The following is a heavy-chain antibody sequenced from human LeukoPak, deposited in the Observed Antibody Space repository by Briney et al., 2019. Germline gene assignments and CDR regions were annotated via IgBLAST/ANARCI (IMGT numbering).Heavy chain of an antibody. CDR3: AKRVPAAAGTRFDY. D-gene: IGHD6-13*01. Sequence: GGSLRLSCAASGLTFSNYAMSWVRQAPGKGLEWVSAISGGGGSTYYADSVKGQFTISRDNSKNTLYLQMNSLRAEDTAIYYCAKRVPAAAGTRFDYWGQGTLVTVSS. CDR1: GLTFSNYA. J-gene: IGHJ4*02. CDR2: ISGGGGST. V-gene: IGHV3-23*01.